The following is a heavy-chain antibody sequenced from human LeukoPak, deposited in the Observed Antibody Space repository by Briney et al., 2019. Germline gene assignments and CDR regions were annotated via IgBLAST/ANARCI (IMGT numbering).Heavy chain of an antibody. CDR3: ARAPKYSSSWYLLDY. J-gene: IGHJ4*02. D-gene: IGHD6-13*01. V-gene: IGHV4-61*01. Sequence: SETLSPTCTVSGGSVSSGSYYWSWIRQPPGKGLEWIGYIYYSGSTNYNPSLKSRVTISVDTSKNQFSLKLSSVTAADTAVYYCARAPKYSSSWYLLDYWGQGTLVTVSS. CDR2: IYYSGST. CDR1: GGSVSSGSYY.